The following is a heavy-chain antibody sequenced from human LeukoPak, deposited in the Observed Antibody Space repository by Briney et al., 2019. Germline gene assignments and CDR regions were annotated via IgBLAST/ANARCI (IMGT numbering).Heavy chain of an antibody. CDR1: GGSISSYY. Sequence: SETLSLTCTVSGGSISSYYWSWIRQPPGKGLEWIGYMYYSGSTNYNPSLKSRVTISVDTSKNQFSLKLSSVTAADTAVYYCARGSTVTYYYGMDVWGQGTTVTVSS. D-gene: IGHD4-17*01. CDR2: MYYSGST. J-gene: IGHJ6*02. CDR3: ARGSTVTYYYGMDV. V-gene: IGHV4-59*01.